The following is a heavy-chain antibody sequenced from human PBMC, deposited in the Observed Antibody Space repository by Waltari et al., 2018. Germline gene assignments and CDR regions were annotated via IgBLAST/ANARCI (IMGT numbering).Heavy chain of an antibody. CDR1: GFTFSSYG. CDR2: ICYDGSKK. V-gene: IGHV3-33*01. J-gene: IGHJ5*02. D-gene: IGHD2-15*01. Sequence: QVQLVESGGGVVQPGRYLRLACAASGFTFSSYGMHWVRKAPGKLLELVVVICYDGSKKYYADSVKCRFTISRDNSKNTLYLQMNSLRAEDTAVYYCARDSRSVVVAATGWFDPWGQGTLVTVSS. CDR3: ARDSRSVVVAATGWFDP.